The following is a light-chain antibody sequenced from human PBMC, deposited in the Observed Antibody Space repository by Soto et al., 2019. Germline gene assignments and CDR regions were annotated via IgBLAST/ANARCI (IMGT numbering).Light chain of an antibody. CDR1: QNLGTLY. V-gene: IGKV3-15*01. CDR2: GIS. CDR3: QQYNNWPPWT. J-gene: IGKJ1*01. Sequence: EIVMTQSPGTLSLSPGERGTLSCRASQNLGTLYLAWFQQKPGQAPRLLIYGISTRAPGLPGRFSGSGSGTEFTLTISSLQSEDFAVYYCQQYNNWPPWTFGQGTKVDIK.